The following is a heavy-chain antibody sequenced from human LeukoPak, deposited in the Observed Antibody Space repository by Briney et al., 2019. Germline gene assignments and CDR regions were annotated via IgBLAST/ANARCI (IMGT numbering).Heavy chain of an antibody. CDR2: IKQDGTEK. V-gene: IGHV3-7*01. Sequence: GGSLRLSCAASGFTFSSCWMSWVRQAPGKGLEWVANIKQDGTEKNYVDSVKGRFTISRDNAKNSLYLQMNSLSAEDTAVYYCARDSHYDILTGTNMDVWGKGTTVTVSS. J-gene: IGHJ6*03. D-gene: IGHD3-9*01. CDR1: GFTFSSCW. CDR3: ARDSHYDILTGTNMDV.